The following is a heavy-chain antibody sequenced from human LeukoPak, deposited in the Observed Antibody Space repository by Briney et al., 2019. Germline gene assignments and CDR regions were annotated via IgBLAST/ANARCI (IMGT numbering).Heavy chain of an antibody. Sequence: ASVKVSCKASGYTFTGYDLYWVRQAPGQGLEWMGWINPNSVVTNYAQKFQGRVTMTRDTSIRTAYMELSRLRSDDTALYYCAREGYCSGTNCPVEYWGQGTLVTVSS. D-gene: IGHD2-15*01. CDR2: INPNSVVT. V-gene: IGHV1-2*02. J-gene: IGHJ4*02. CDR1: GYTFTGYD. CDR3: AREGYCSGTNCPVEY.